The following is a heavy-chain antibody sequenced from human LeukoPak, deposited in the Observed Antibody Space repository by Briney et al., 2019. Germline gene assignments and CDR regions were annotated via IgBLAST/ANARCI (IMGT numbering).Heavy chain of an antibody. J-gene: IGHJ4*02. V-gene: IGHV3-66*01. CDR2: LYSGGTT. CDR1: GFTVSSNC. CDR3: ARAPTVTTNFDC. Sequence: PGGSLRLSCAASGFTVSSNCMSWVRQAPGKGLEWISILYSGGTTYYADSVKGRFTISRDNSKNTLYLQMNSLRAEDTAVYYCARAPTVTTNFDCWGQGTLVTVSS. D-gene: IGHD4-17*01.